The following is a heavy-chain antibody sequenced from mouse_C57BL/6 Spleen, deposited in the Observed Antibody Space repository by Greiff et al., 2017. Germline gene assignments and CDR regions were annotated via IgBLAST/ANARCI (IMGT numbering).Heavy chain of an antibody. D-gene: IGHD4-1*02. CDR3: ATLNWDGAY. CDR1: GYTFTSYW. Sequence: VQLQQPGAELVRPGSSVKLSCKASGYTFTSYWMDWVKQRPGQGLEWIGNIYPSDSETHYNQKFKDKATLTVDKSSSTAYMQLSSLSSEDSAVYYCATLNWDGAYWGQGTLVTVSA. J-gene: IGHJ3*01. CDR2: IYPSDSET. V-gene: IGHV1-61*01.